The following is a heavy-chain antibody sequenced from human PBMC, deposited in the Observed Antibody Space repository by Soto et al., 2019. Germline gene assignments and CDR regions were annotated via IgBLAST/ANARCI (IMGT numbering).Heavy chain of an antibody. CDR2: INHSGNT. J-gene: IGHJ6*02. Sequence: SETLSLTCAVSGGSISSGGYSWSWIRQPPGKGLEWIGYINHSGNTNYNPSLKSRVTISVDTSKNQFSLKLSSVTAADTAVYYCARHNYGMDVWGQGTTVTVSS. CDR3: ARHNYGMDV. CDR1: GGSISSGGYS. V-gene: IGHV4-30-2*01.